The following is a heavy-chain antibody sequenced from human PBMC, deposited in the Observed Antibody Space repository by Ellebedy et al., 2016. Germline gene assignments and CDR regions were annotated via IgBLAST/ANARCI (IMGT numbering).Heavy chain of an antibody. Sequence: SETLSLXCTVSGGSISGHYWSWIRQPPGKGLEWIGYIYYTGSTIYNPSLKSRVTISEDTSKNQVSLKLSSVTAADTAVYYCARDPRGPYYDSLGMDVWGQGTTVTVSS. D-gene: IGHD3-22*01. V-gene: IGHV4-59*11. CDR1: GGSISGHY. CDR2: IYYTGST. J-gene: IGHJ6*02. CDR3: ARDPRGPYYDSLGMDV.